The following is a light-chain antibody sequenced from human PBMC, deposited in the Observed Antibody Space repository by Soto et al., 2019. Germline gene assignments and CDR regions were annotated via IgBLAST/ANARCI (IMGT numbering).Light chain of an antibody. J-gene: IGLJ3*02. V-gene: IGLV4-60*02. CDR2: LEGSGSY. CDR1: SGHSSYI. CDR3: ETWDFNPRV. Sequence: QSVLTQSSSASASLGSSVKLTCTLSSGHSSYIIAWHQQQPGKAPRYLMNLEGSGSYNKGSGVPDRFSGSSSGADRYLTISNLQFEDEADYYCETWDFNPRVFGGGTKLTVL.